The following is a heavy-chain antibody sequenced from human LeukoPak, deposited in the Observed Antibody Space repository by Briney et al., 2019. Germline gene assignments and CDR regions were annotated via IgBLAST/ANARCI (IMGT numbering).Heavy chain of an antibody. D-gene: IGHD6-13*01. CDR3: ARDKIAAAGTPKYNWFDP. Sequence: LRLSCAASGFTFSSYGMHWVRQHPGKGLEWIGYIYYSGSTYYNPSLKSRVTISVDTSKNQFSLKLSSVTAADTAVYYCARDKIAAAGTPKYNWFDPWGQGTLVTVSS. CDR1: GFTFSSYG. V-gene: IGHV4-31*02. J-gene: IGHJ5*02. CDR2: IYYSGST.